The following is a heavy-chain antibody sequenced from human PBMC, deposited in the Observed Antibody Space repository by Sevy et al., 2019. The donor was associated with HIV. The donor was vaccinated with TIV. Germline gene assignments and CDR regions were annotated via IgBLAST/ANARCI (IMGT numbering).Heavy chain of an antibody. CDR3: HGDYGSSQLASCFDYGMDV. CDR2: IRGSGGST. D-gene: IGHD3-22*01. V-gene: IGHV3-23*01. J-gene: IGHJ6*02. CDR1: GFTFSSYA. Sequence: GGSLRLSCAASGFTFSSYAMSWVRQAPGKGLEWVSTIRGSGGSTYYADSVKGRFTISRDNSKNTLYIQMNILRAEDTAEYARHGDYGSSQLASCFDYGMDVWGQETTVTVS.